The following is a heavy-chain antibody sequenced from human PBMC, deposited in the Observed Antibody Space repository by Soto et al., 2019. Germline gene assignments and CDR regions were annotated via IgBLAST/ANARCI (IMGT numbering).Heavy chain of an antibody. CDR2: ISAYNGNT. J-gene: IGHJ4*02. D-gene: IGHD6-6*01. Sequence: ASVKVSCKASGYTFTSYGISWVRQAPGQGLEWMGWISAYNGNTNYVQKLQGRVTMTTDTSTSTAYMELRSLRSDDTAVYYCARGEPGSSSSPMGYWGQGTLVTVSS. CDR1: GYTFTSYG. CDR3: ARGEPGSSSSPMGY. V-gene: IGHV1-18*01.